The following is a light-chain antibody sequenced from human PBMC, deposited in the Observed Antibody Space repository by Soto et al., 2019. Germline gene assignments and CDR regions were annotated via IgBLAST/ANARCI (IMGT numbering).Light chain of an antibody. V-gene: IGLV2-8*01. CDR3: SSYAGSNNV. J-gene: IGLJ1*01. Sequence: QSALTQPPSASGSPGQSVTISCTGTSSDVGGYNYVSWYQQHPGKAPKLMIXEVSKRPSGVPDRFSGSKSGNTASLTVSGLQAEDEADYYCSSYAGSNNVFGTGTKLTVL. CDR2: EVS. CDR1: SSDVGGYNY.